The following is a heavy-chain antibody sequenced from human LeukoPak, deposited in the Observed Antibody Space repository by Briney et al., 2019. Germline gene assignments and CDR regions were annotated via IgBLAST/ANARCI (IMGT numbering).Heavy chain of an antibody. J-gene: IGHJ5*02. Sequence: PSQTLSLTCAVSGGSISSGGYYWSWIRQHPGKGLEWIGYIYYSGSTNYNPSLKSRVTISVDTSKNQFSLKLSSVTAADTAVYYCARQTRVLYYDFWSGSGTNWFDPWGQGTLVTVSS. CDR2: IYYSGST. CDR3: ARQTRVLYYDFWSGSGTNWFDP. D-gene: IGHD3-3*01. CDR1: GGSISSGGYY. V-gene: IGHV4-31*11.